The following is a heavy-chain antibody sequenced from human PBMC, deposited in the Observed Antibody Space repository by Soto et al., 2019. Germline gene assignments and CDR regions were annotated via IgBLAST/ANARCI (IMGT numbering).Heavy chain of an antibody. CDR3: AREDGYYGMDV. J-gene: IGHJ6*02. CDR1: GFTVSSKY. V-gene: IGHV3-66*01. CDR2: IYSGGST. Sequence: EVQLVESGGGLVQPGGSLRLSCAASGFTVSSKYMSWVRQAPGKGLEWVSVIYSGGSTYYADFVKGRFTISRDNSKNTLYLQMNSLRAEDTAVYYCAREDGYYGMDVWGQGTTVTVSS.